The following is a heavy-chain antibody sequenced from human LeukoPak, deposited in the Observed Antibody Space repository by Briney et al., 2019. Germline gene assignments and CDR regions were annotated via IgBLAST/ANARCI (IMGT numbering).Heavy chain of an antibody. CDR1: GVYFSSSGCY. D-gene: IGHD3-3*01. Sequence: TSETLSLTCSVSGVYFSSSGCYWGWIRQPPGKGLEWIGSIFYTGNTYYNPSLKSRITISADTSKNQFSLELRFVTAADTAVYYCARLGAFLEWDSGSFPDYWGQGTLVTVSS. CDR3: ARLGAFLEWDSGSFPDY. CDR2: IFYTGNT. J-gene: IGHJ4*02. V-gene: IGHV4-39*01.